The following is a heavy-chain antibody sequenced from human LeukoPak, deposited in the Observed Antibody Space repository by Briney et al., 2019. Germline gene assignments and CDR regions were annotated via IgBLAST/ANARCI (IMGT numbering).Heavy chain of an antibody. CDR2: IIPIFGTA. Sequence: ASVKVSCKASGGTFSSYAISWGRQAPGQGLEWMGGIIPIFGTANYAQKFQGRVTITADKSTSTAYMGLSSLRSEDTAVYYCGSSGYYSRSGYYFDYWGQGTLVTVSS. J-gene: IGHJ4*02. CDR1: GGTFSSYA. V-gene: IGHV1-69*06. D-gene: IGHD3-22*01. CDR3: GSSGYYSRSGYYFDY.